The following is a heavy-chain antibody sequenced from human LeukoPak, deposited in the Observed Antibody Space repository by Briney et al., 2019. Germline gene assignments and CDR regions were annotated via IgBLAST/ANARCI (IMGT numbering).Heavy chain of an antibody. CDR3: ARESYDYVWGSFDY. CDR1: GFSLSTSGMR. CDR2: IDWDDDK. D-gene: IGHD3-16*01. J-gene: IGHJ4*02. Sequence: SGPALVKPTQTLTLTCTFSGFSLSTSGMRVSWIRQPPGKALEWLARIDWDDDKFYSTSLKTRHTISKDTSKNQVVLTMTNMDPVDTVTYYCARESYDYVWGSFDYWGQGTLVTVSS. V-gene: IGHV2-70*04.